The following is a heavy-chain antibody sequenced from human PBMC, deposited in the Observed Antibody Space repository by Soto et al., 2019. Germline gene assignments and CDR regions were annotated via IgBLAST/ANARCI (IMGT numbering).Heavy chain of an antibody. CDR1: GFTFSDYY. Sequence: GGSLRLSCVASGFTFSDYYMTWIRHAPGKGLEWVSYISSNGVSMYYGDSVKGRFTISRDDAENSPHLQMNSLRAEDTAVYYCARLASLGHPYYFGMDVWGQGTTVTVSS. CDR3: ARLASLGHPYYFGMDV. CDR2: ISSNGVSM. J-gene: IGHJ6*02. V-gene: IGHV3-11*01.